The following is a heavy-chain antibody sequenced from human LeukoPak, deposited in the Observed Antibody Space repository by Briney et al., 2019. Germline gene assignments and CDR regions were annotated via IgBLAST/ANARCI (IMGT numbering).Heavy chain of an antibody. D-gene: IGHD3-22*01. J-gene: IGHJ6*02. CDR3: ARENYYDSSGYSEGLDV. V-gene: IGHV4-4*07. CDR1: GGSISNSY. CDR2: MYVSGTT. Sequence: PSETLSLTCTVSGGSISNSYWSWIRQPAGKGLEWIGRMYVSGTTNYNPSLRSRVTMSVDTSKNQFSLRLSSVTAADTAVYYCARENYYDSSGYSEGLDVWGRGTTVTVSS.